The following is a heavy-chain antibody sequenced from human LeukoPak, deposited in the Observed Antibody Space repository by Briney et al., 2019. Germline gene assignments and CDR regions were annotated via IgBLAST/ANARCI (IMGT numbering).Heavy chain of an antibody. CDR2: ISYDGSNK. CDR1: GFTFSIYG. V-gene: IGHV3-30*18. D-gene: IGHD3-22*01. CDR3: AKDGRYYYDSSGLDY. Sequence: GGSLRLSCAASGFTFSIYGMHWVRQAPGKGLEWVAVISYDGSNKYYADSVKGRFTISRDNSKNTLYLRMNSLRAEDTAVYYCAKDGRYYYDSSGLDYWGQGTLVTVSS. J-gene: IGHJ4*02.